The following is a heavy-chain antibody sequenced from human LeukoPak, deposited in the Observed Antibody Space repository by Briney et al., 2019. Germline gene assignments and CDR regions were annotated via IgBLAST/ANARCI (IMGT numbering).Heavy chain of an antibody. D-gene: IGHD1-26*01. J-gene: IGHJ3*02. CDR1: GGTFSSYA. V-gene: IGHV1-69*13. CDR2: IIPIFGTA. Sequence: GASVKVSCKASGGTFSSYAISWVRQAPGQGLEWMGGIIPIFGTANYAQKFQGRVTITADESTSTAYMELSSLRSEDTAVYYCARAQGIVGTFLSLAFDIWGQGTMVTVSS. CDR3: ARAQGIVGTFLSLAFDI.